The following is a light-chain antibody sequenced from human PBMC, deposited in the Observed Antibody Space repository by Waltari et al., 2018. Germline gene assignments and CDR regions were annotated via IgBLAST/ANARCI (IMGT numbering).Light chain of an antibody. J-gene: IGKJ2*01. CDR2: GAS. CDR1: QSVSTN. CDR3: QQYNNWPPYI. Sequence: ETVMTQSPTTLPLSPGERATLSCRASQSVSTNLAWYQQRPGQAPRLLIYGASIRATGVPARFSGRGAGTEFTLTISSLQSEDFAVYYCQQYNNWPPYIFGQGSQLEI. V-gene: IGKV3-15*01.